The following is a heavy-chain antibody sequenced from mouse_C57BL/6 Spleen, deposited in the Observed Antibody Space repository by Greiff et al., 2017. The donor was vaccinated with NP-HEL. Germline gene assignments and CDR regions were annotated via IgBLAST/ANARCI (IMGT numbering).Heavy chain of an antibody. CDR3: VRGYDYRFSNYYMDY. J-gene: IGHJ4*01. V-gene: IGHV10-3*01. Sequence: EVQVVESGGGLVQPKGSLKLSCAASGFTFNTYAMHWVRQAPGKGLEWVARIRSKSSNYATYYADSVKDRFTISRDDSQSMLYLQMNNLKTEDTAMYDCVRGYDYRFSNYYMDYWGQGTSVTVSS. CDR1: GFTFNTYA. D-gene: IGHD2-4*01. CDR2: IRSKSSNYAT.